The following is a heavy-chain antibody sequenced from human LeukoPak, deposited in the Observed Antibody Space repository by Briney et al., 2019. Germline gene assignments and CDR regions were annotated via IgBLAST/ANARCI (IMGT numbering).Heavy chain of an antibody. CDR3: ARHRFASPLDS. Sequence: PSETLSLTCTVSGVSSSSSYWSWIRQPPGKGLEWIGYIFYTGDSNHNPSFKSRVSISLDTPKDQISLKLSSVTAADTAVYYCARHRFASPLDSWGQGTLVTVSS. V-gene: IGHV4-59*08. CDR2: IFYTGDS. D-gene: IGHD2-21*01. J-gene: IGHJ4*02. CDR1: GVSSSSSY.